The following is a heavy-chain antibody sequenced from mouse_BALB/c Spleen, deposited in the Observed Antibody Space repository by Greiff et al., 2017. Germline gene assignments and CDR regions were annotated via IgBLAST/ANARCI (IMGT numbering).Heavy chain of an antibody. CDR3: ARLGILDY. Sequence: EVKLVESGAELVKPGASVKLSCTASGFNIKDTYMHWVKQRPEQGLEWIGRIDPANGNTKYDPKFQGKATITADTSSNTAYLQLSSLTSEDTAVYYCARLGILDYWGQGTTLTVSS. J-gene: IGHJ2*01. V-gene: IGHV14-3*02. CDR1: GFNIKDTY. CDR2: IDPANGNT.